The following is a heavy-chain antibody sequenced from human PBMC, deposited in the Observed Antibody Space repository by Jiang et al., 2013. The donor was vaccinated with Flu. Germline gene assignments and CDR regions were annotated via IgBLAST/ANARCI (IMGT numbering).Heavy chain of an antibody. J-gene: IGHJ5*01. Sequence: QSGAEVKKPGASVKVSCKASGFSLSDFYIHWVRQAPGQGPEWMAYINPNSGGPIYAQKFQGRVTLTRDTSISTAYMELSSLRSDDTAVYYCVRGLGSPNWYDSWGQGTLVTVSS. CDR2: INPNSGGP. CDR3: VRGLGSPNWYDS. V-gene: IGHV1-2*02. CDR1: GFSLSDFY. D-gene: IGHD3-10*01.